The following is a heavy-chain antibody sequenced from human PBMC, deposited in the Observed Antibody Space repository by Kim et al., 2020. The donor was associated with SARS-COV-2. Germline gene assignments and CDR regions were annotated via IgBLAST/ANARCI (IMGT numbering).Heavy chain of an antibody. CDR3: GKVGEGDDP. D-gene: IGHD3-16*01. CDR1: GFALSSYG. V-gene: IGHV3-74*01. Sequence: GGSLRLSCAGTGFALSSYGMHWVRQAPGKGLVWVSRINSDGSTTNYADSVKGRFTISRDISKNTLFLQMNRLRAEDTGVYFGGKVGEGDDP. J-gene: IGHJ5*02. CDR2: INSDGSTT.